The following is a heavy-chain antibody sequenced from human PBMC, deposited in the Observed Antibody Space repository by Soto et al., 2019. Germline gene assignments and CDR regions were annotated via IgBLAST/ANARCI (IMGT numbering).Heavy chain of an antibody. Sequence: SLRLSCSASGFTFTTYAMHWVRQAPGEGQSLRRGLEWVSVIYSGGSTYYADSVKDRFTISRDNSKNTLYLQMSSLRAEDTAVYFCVKAVFSGYYYVPFDYWGQGTLVTVSS. CDR2: IYSGGST. D-gene: IGHD1-26*01. J-gene: IGHJ4*02. CDR3: VKAVFSGYYYVPFDY. CDR1: GFTFTTYA. V-gene: IGHV3-64D*06.